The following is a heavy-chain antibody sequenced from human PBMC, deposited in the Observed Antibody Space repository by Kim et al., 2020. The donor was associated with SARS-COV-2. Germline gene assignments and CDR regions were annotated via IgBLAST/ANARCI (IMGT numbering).Heavy chain of an antibody. J-gene: IGHJ3*02. CDR1: GYTFTNYA. D-gene: IGHD1-26*01. CDR3: ARGGRIVETLYAFDI. V-gene: IGHV1-3*01. Sequence: ASVKVSCKASGYTFTNYAIHWVRQAPGQRLEWMGWINAGNGHTKFSQKFQGRVTITRDTSASTAYMELSSLRSEDTAVYYCARGGRIVETLYAFDIWGQGTMVTVSS. CDR2: INAGNGHT.